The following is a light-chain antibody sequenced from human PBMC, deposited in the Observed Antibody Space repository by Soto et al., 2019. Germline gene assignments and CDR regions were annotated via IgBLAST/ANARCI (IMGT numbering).Light chain of an antibody. Sequence: QSALTQPASVSGSPGQSITISCTGTSSDVGDYNYVSWYQQHPGKAPKLMIYEVTNRPSGVSDRFSGSKSDNTASLTISGLQAEDEADYYCSSYTISSTWVFGGGTKLTVL. CDR2: EVT. V-gene: IGLV2-14*01. J-gene: IGLJ3*02. CDR1: SSDVGDYNY. CDR3: SSYTISSTWV.